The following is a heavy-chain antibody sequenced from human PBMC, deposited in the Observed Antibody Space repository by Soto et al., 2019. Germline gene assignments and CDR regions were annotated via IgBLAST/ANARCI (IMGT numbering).Heavy chain of an antibody. D-gene: IGHD3-3*01. V-gene: IGHV1-2*02. Sequence: QLHLVQSGAVVKKPGASVTVSCSASGSPVTAYNMNWVRQAPGRGLEWMGGINPATGAAKYTQTFQGRVTMTRDTSTSTVFMELSGLTSEDTAVFYCARGGGVGVAGSAAFDMWGQGTLVTVSS. J-gene: IGHJ3*02. CDR3: ARGGGVGVAGSAAFDM. CDR2: INPATGAA. CDR1: GSPVTAYN.